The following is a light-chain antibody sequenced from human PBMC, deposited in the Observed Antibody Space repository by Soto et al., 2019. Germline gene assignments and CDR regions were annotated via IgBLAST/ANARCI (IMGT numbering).Light chain of an antibody. CDR1: QSISIW. Sequence: DIHMTQSPSTLSASVGDRVTITCRASQSISIWLAWYQQKPGRAPNLLIYGTSSIESGVPSRFSGSGSGTEFTLTISSLQPDDFATDYCQHYNGYSWTFGQGTKVEIK. J-gene: IGKJ1*01. CDR2: GTS. CDR3: QHYNGYSWT. V-gene: IGKV1-5*03.